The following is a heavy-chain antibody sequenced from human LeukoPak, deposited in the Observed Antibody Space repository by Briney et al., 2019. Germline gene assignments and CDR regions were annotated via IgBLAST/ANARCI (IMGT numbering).Heavy chain of an antibody. CDR1: GGSISSYY. D-gene: IGHD6-19*01. Sequence: PSETLSLTCTVSGGSISSYYWNWIRQPPGKGLESIGYIYYSGSTNYNPSLKSRVTISVDTSKNQFSLKLSSVTAADTAVYYCARRGSGWYFDPWGRGTLVTVSS. CDR3: ARRGSGWYFDP. CDR2: IYYSGST. V-gene: IGHV4-59*08. J-gene: IGHJ2*01.